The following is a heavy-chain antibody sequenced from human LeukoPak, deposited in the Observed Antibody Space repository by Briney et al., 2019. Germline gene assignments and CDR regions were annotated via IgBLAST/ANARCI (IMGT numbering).Heavy chain of an antibody. CDR1: GFTFSSYA. J-gene: IGHJ6*03. V-gene: IGHV3-23*01. D-gene: IGHD6-19*01. Sequence: PGGSLRLSCAASGFTFSSYAMSWVRQAPGKGLEWVSAISGSGGSTYYADSVKGRFTISRDNSKNTLYLQMNSLRAEDTAVYYCAKNVVAVAGTTLYYYYYYMDVWGKGTTVTISS. CDR3: AKNVVAVAGTTLYYYYYYMDV. CDR2: ISGSGGST.